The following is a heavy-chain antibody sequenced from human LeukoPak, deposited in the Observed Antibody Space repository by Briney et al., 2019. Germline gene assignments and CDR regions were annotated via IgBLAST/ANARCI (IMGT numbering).Heavy chain of an antibody. CDR2: ISSGSSTI. CDR1: GFTFSTYS. CDR3: ARDVWFDP. Sequence: GGSLRLSCAASGFTFSTYSMNWVRQAPGKGLEWVSFISSGSSTIYYADSVKGRFTISRDNAKNSLYLQMNSLRAEDTALYYCARDVWFDPWGQGTLVTVSS. V-gene: IGHV3-48*04. J-gene: IGHJ5*02.